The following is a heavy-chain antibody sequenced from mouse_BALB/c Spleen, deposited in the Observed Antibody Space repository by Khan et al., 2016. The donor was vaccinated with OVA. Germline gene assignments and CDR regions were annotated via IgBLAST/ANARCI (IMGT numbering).Heavy chain of an antibody. V-gene: IGHV2-4-1*01. Sequence: QVQLKQSGPGLVQPSQSLSITCTVSGFSLVTYGVHWVRQSPGKGLEWLGLIWSDGSTDYNAAFISRLSITKDNSKSPVFFKMNSLQADAIAIYYSARSSYRYDFTDWGRGTRVTVSA. J-gene: IGHJ3*01. CDR2: IWSDGST. CDR1: GFSLVTYG. D-gene: IGHD2-12*01. CDR3: ARSSYRYDFTD.